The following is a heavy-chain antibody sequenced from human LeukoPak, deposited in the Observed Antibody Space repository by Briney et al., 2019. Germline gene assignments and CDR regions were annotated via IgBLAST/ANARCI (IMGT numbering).Heavy chain of an antibody. V-gene: IGHV4-59*01. CDR2: IYSSGST. J-gene: IGHJ5*02. Sequence: AETLSLTCTGSGGSISGYYWTWIRQPPGKGLEWIGCIYSSGSTSYKPSLKSRITISVDTSKNQISLNLSSVTAADTAVYYCVRGKAAAGAIWFDPWGQGTLVTVSS. D-gene: IGHD6-13*01. CDR3: VRGKAAAGAIWFDP. CDR1: GGSISGYY.